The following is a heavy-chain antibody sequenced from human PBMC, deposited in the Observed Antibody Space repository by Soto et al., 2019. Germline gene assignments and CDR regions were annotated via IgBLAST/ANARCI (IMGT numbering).Heavy chain of an antibody. J-gene: IGHJ4*02. D-gene: IGHD5-18*01. CDR1: GGSISSGGYY. CDR3: ATTPSTGTAFDY. CDR2: IYYSGNT. V-gene: IGHV4-31*03. Sequence: SETLSLTCTVSGGSISSGGYYWSWIRQHPGKGLEWIGYIYYSGNTYSNPSLKSRVTISVDTSKNQFSLKLSSVTAADTAVYYCATTPSTGTAFDYWGQGTLVTVSS.